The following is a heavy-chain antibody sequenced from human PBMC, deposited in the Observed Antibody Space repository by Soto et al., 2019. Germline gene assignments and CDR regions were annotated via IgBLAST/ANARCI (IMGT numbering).Heavy chain of an antibody. D-gene: IGHD6-19*01. CDR1: GFTFNTYA. V-gene: IGHV3-23*01. CDR3: AKERSSGWGLDY. J-gene: IGHJ4*02. CDR2: ISASGGGT. Sequence: GGSLRLSCAASGFTFNTYAMNWVRQAPGKGLEWLSFISASGGGTSYTDSVKGRFTISRDNSKNTLYLQMNSLRAEDTAVFYCAKERSSGWGLDYWGQGTLVTVSS.